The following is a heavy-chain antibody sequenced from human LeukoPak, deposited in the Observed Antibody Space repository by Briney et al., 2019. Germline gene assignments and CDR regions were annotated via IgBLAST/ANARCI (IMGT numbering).Heavy chain of an antibody. CDR3: ARRSAAAGLDYYYMDV. V-gene: IGHV5-51*01. J-gene: IGHJ6*03. CDR1: GYSFTSYW. CDR2: IYPGDSDT. D-gene: IGHD6-13*01. Sequence: GESLKISCKGSGYSFTSYWIGWVRQMPGKGLEWMGIIYPGDSDTRCSPSFQGQVTISADKSISTAYLQWSSLKASDTAMYYCARRSAAAGLDYYYMDVWGKGTTVTVSS.